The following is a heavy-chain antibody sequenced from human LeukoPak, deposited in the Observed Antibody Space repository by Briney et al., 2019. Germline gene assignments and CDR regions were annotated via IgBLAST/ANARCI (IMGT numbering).Heavy chain of an antibody. V-gene: IGHV3-43*02. CDR1: GFSFDDYA. Sequence: PGGALRLSCAASGFSFDDYAMHRVRQAPGKGLEWVSLISGDGGGTYNADSVKGRFTISRDNSKNSLYLQMNSLSSEDTALYYCVKDDTSSAYLGLQRFDYWGQGTLVTVSS. J-gene: IGHJ4*02. D-gene: IGHD3-22*01. CDR2: ISGDGGGT. CDR3: VKDDTSSAYLGLQRFDY.